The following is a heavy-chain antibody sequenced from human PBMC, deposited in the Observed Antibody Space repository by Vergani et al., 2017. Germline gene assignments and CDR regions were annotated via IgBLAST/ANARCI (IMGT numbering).Heavy chain of an antibody. D-gene: IGHD2-15*01. CDR2: ISGSGGST. CDR1: GFTFSSYA. CDR3: AKVAAYCSGGSCYGGYYFDY. J-gene: IGHJ4*02. V-gene: IGHV3-23*01. Sequence: EVQLLESGGGLVQPGGSLRLSCAASGFTFSSYAMSWVRQAPGKGLEWVSAISGSGGSTYYADSVKGRFTISRDNSKNTLYLQMNSLRAEDTAVYYCAKVAAYCSGGSCYGGYYFDYWGQGTLVTVSS.